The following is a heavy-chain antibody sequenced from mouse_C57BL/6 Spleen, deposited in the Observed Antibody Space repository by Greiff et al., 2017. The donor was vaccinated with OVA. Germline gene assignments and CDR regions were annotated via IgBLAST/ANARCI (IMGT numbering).Heavy chain of an antibody. D-gene: IGHD2-4*01. J-gene: IGHJ2*01. CDR3: ARDREITTHYYFDC. Sequence: EVQVVESGGGLVKPGGSLKLSCAASGFSFSSYAMPWVRPTPEKRLEWVATLSDGGSYTYYPDNVKGRFTNSKDNAKNNLYLQMSHLKSEDTAMYYCARDREITTHYYFDCWGQGTTLTVSS. CDR2: LSDGGSYT. V-gene: IGHV5-4*01. CDR1: GFSFSSYA.